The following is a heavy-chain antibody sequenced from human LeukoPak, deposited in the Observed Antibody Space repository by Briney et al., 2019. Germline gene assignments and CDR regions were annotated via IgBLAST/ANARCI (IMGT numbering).Heavy chain of an antibody. V-gene: IGHV4-4*02. J-gene: IGHJ4*02. CDR3: ARGLGYDFWSGYPPFDY. Sequence: SGTLSLTCAVSGGSISSSNWWSWVRQPPGKALEWIGSIYHSGTTYYNPSLKSRVTISVDTSKNQFSLKLTFVTAADTAVYYCARGLGYDFWSGYPPFDYWGQGTLVTVSS. D-gene: IGHD3-3*01. CDR2: IYHSGTT. CDR1: GGSISSSNW.